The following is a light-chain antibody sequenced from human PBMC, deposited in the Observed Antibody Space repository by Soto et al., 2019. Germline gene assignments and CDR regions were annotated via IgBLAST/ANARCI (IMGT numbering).Light chain of an antibody. CDR3: QQYNNRPSLT. J-gene: IGKJ4*01. V-gene: IGKV3-15*01. Sequence: EIVMTQSPATLSVSPGERATLSCRASQSLGTNLAWYQQKPGQAPRLLIYGASTRAAGIPARFSGSGSGTEFNLTISILQSADFAVYFCQQYNNRPSLTFGGGTKVEIK. CDR1: QSLGTN. CDR2: GAS.